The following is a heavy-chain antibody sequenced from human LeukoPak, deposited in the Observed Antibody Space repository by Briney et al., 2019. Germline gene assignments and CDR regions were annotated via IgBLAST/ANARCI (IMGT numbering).Heavy chain of an antibody. V-gene: IGHV3-23*01. D-gene: IGHD2-15*01. CDR2: ISGSGDST. J-gene: IGHJ4*02. CDR3: ARGVVVVAAEYFDY. CDR1: GFTFSSYP. Sequence: AGGSLRLSCAGSGFTFSSYPMSWVPQAPGKGLEGVSAISGSGDSTYDADSVKGRFTISRDNAKNSLYLQMDSLRAEDTAVYYCARGVVVVAAEYFDYWGQGTLVTVSS.